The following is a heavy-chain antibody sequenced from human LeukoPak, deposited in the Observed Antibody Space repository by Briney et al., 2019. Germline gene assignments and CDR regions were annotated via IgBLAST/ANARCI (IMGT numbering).Heavy chain of an antibody. V-gene: IGHV4-4*07. J-gene: IGHJ4*02. CDR1: GGSISSYY. CDR2: IYSSGST. CDR3: ARKSYYYGRFDY. Sequence: SETLSLTCTVSGGSISSYYWSWIRQTAGKGLEWIGRIYSSGSTDYNSSLKSRVTISVDTSKNQFSLKLSSVTAADTAVYYCARKSYYYGRFDYWGQGTLVTVSS. D-gene: IGHD3-10*01.